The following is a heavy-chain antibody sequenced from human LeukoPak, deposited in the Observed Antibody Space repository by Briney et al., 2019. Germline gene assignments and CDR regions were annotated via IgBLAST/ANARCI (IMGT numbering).Heavy chain of an antibody. J-gene: IGHJ4*02. D-gene: IGHD6-19*01. V-gene: IGHV3-30*18. CDR1: GFIFSSYG. CDR2: ISNDGSHK. CDR3: AKDLSDSSPWYGELDY. Sequence: GGSLRLSCAASGFIFSSYGMHWVRQAPGKGLEWVAAISNDGSHKYYADSVKGRFTISRDNSKNTLYLQMDSLRADDTAVYYCAKDLSDSSPWYGELDYWGQGTLVTVSS.